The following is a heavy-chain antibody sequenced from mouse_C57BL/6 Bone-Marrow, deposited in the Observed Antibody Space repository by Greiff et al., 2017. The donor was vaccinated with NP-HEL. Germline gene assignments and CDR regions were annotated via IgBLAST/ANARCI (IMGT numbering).Heavy chain of an antibody. CDR2: ISYDGSN. D-gene: IGHD2-4*01. CDR1: GYSITSGYY. J-gene: IGHJ1*03. V-gene: IGHV3-6*01. Sequence: EVKLQESGPGLVKPSQSLSLTCSVTGYSITSGYYWNWIRQFPGNKLEWMGYISYDGSNNYNPSLKNRISITRDTSKNQFFLKLNSVTTEDTATYYCARVRYDYDWYFDVWGTGTTVTVSS. CDR3: ARVRYDYDWYFDV.